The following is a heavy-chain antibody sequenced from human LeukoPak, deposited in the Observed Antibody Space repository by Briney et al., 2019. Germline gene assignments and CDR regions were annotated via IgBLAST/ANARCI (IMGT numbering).Heavy chain of an antibody. D-gene: IGHD3/OR15-3a*01. J-gene: IGHJ6*02. Sequence: GGSLRLSCAASGFGLSTNEMNWVRQAPGKGLEWVSYISTSGTTIYYADSVKGRFTISRDNAKNSLFLQMNSLRVEDTAVYHCARPQWTGKGYYGMDVWGQGTTVTVSS. CDR3: ARPQWTGKGYYGMDV. V-gene: IGHV3-48*03. CDR2: ISTSGTTI. CDR1: GFGLSTNE.